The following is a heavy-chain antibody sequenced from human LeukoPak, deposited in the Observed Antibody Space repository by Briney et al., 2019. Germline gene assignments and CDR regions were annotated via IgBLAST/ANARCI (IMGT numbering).Heavy chain of an antibody. Sequence: GGSLRLSCTASGFSSGSYAMAWVRQAPGEGLEGVAAIRSDYDRVHEDSVKGRFTISRDNSKSTLYLQMDNLRPEDTAVYFCAKSAGVATIYFDWWGQGVLVTVSS. CDR2: IRSDYDR. V-gene: IGHV3-23*01. J-gene: IGHJ4*02. CDR3: AKSAGVATIYFDW. D-gene: IGHD5-12*01. CDR1: GFSSGSYA.